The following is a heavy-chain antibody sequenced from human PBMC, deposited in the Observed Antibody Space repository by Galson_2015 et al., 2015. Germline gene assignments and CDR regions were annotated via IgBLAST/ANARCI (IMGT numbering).Heavy chain of an antibody. D-gene: IGHD7-27*01. Sequence: CAISGDSVSSNSAAWNWIRQSPSRGLEWLGRTYYRSKWYNDYAVSVESRITINPDTSKNQVSLHLNSVTPEDTAVYYCARGQRGDLVSLFEYWGQGTLVTVSS. CDR2: TYYRSKWYN. J-gene: IGHJ4*02. CDR3: ARGQRGDLVSLFEY. V-gene: IGHV6-1*01. CDR1: GDSVSSNSAA.